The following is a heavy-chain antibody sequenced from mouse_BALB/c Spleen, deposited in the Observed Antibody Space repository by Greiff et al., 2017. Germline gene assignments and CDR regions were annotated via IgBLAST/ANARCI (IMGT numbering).Heavy chain of an antibody. V-gene: IGHV3-2*02. J-gene: IGHJ2*01. CDR2: ISYSGST. D-gene: IGHD4-1*01. Sequence: EVKLLESGPGLVKPSQSLSLTCTVTGYSITSDYAWNWIRQFPGNKLEWMGYISYSGSTSYNPSLKSRISITRDTSKNQFFLQLNSVNTEDTATYYCATNWAFDYWGQGTTLTVSS. CDR1: GYSITSDYA. CDR3: ATNWAFDY.